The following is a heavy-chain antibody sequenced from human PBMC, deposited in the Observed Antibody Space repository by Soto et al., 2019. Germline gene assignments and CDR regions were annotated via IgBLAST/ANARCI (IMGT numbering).Heavy chain of an antibody. CDR2: IYFSGST. CDR1: GGSISSSSYY. V-gene: IGHV4-39*01. J-gene: IGHJ3*02. D-gene: IGHD2-2*01. CDR3: ARHDPLMVVPAAMGAAFDI. Sequence: QRQLQESGPGLVKPSETLSLTCTVSGGSISSSSYYWGWIRQPPGKGLEWIGSIYFSGSTYYNPSLKSRVTISVDTSKNQFSLKLSSVTAADTAVYYCARHDPLMVVPAAMGAAFDIWGQGTMVTVSS.